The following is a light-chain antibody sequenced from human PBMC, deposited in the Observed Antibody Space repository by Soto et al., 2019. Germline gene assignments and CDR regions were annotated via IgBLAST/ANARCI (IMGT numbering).Light chain of an antibody. CDR1: QSLLHSNGYNY. CDR2: LGS. V-gene: IGKV2-28*01. J-gene: IGKJ1*01. CDR3: MQGLQTRET. Sequence: DIVMTQSPLSLPVTPGEPASISCRSSQSLLHSNGYNYLDWYLQKPGQSPQLLIYLGSNRASGVPDRFSGRGSGTDFTLKISGVEAEDVGVYCCMQGLQTRETLGQGTKVDIK.